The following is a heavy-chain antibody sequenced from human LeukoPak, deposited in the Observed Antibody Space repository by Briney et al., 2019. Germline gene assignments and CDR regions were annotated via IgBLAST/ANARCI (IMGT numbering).Heavy chain of an antibody. J-gene: IGHJ4*02. Sequence: GGSLRLSCAASGFTFSSYSMNWVRQAPGKGLEWVSAISGSGGSTYYADSVKGRFTISRDNSKNTLYLQMNSLRAEDTAVYYCARVVVVAASDYWGQGTLVTVSS. D-gene: IGHD2-15*01. CDR3: ARVVVVAASDY. CDR2: ISGSGGST. V-gene: IGHV3-23*01. CDR1: GFTFSSYS.